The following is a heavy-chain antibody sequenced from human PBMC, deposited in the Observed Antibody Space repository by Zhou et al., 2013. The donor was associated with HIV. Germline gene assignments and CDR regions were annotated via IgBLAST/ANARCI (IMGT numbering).Heavy chain of an antibody. V-gene: IGHV1-69*05. CDR3: ARAGIGTSQGYSYYYYYYMDV. D-gene: IGHD1-7*01. Sequence: QVQLVQSGAEVKKPGSSVKVSCKASGGTFSSYAISWVRQAPGQGLEWMGGIIPIFGTANYAQKFQGRVTITTDESTSTAYMELSSLRSEDTAVYYCARAGIGTSQGYSYYYYYYMDVWGKGTTVTVSS. CDR1: GGTFSSYA. CDR2: IIPIFGTA. J-gene: IGHJ6*03.